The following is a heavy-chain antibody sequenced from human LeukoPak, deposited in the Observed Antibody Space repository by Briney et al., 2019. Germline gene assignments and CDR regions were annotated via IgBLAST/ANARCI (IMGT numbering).Heavy chain of an antibody. V-gene: IGHV1-8*01. CDR3: ARGLYCSGGSCYNIDY. D-gene: IGHD2-15*01. Sequence: ASVKVSCKASGYTFTSYDINWVRQATGQGLEWMGWMNPNSGNTGYAQTFQGRVTMTRNTSISTAYMELSSLRSEDTAVYYCARGLYCSGGSCYNIDYWGQGTLVTVSS. J-gene: IGHJ4*02. CDR1: GYTFTSYD. CDR2: MNPNSGNT.